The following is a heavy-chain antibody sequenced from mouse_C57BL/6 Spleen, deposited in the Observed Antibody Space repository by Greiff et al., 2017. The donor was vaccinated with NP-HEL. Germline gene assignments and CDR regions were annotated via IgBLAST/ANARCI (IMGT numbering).Heavy chain of an antibody. J-gene: IGHJ4*01. CDR3: ARSITTVVARYYAMDD. Sequence: QVQLQQPGAELVKPGASVKLSCKASGYTFTSYWMQWVKQRPGQGLEWIGEIDPSDSYPNYNQKFKGKATLTVDTSSSTAYMQLSSLTAEDSAIYYCARSITTVVARYYAMDDWGQGTSVTVSS. CDR2: IDPSDSYP. CDR1: GYTFTSYW. D-gene: IGHD1-1*01. V-gene: IGHV1-50*01.